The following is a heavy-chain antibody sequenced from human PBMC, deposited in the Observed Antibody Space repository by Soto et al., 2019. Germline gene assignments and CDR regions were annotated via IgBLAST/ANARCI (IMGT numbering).Heavy chain of an antibody. D-gene: IGHD6-19*01. V-gene: IGHV4-59*01. CDR2: VYYTGST. J-gene: IGHJ6*02. CDR3: ARYSSGWPGNGMDV. Sequence: PSETLSLTCTVSNGSISNYFWSWIRQSPGKGLEWIGYVYYTGSTSYNPSLKGRVTMSVDTSKMQFSLKLSPVTAADTAVYYCARYSSGWPGNGMDVWGQGTTVTVSS. CDR1: NGSISNYF.